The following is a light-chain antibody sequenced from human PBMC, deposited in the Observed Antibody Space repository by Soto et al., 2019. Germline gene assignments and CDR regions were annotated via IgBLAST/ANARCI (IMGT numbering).Light chain of an antibody. CDR1: QAIDTY. J-gene: IGKJ5*01. CDR3: QQLNSFPIF. CDR2: AAS. V-gene: IGKV1-9*01. Sequence: DIQLTQSPSFLSASVGDRVTITGRASQAIDTYLGWYQKKPGKAPKLLIYAASLLQSGVPSRVSGGGSGTEFTLTINSLQPEDFANYYCQQLNSFPIFFGQGTRMDIK.